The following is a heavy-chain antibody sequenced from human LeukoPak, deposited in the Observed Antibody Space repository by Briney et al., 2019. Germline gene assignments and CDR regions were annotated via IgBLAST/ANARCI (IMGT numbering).Heavy chain of an antibody. Sequence: PGGPLRFSCAASGFTFSSYAMSWVRQAPGKGLEWVSAISGSGGSTYYADSVKGRFTISRDNSKNTLYLQMNSLRAEDTAVYYCAKKKGSGYYYAFDYWGQGTLVTVSS. J-gene: IGHJ4*02. CDR2: ISGSGGST. D-gene: IGHD3-22*01. CDR1: GFTFSSYA. V-gene: IGHV3-23*01. CDR3: AKKKGSGYYYAFDY.